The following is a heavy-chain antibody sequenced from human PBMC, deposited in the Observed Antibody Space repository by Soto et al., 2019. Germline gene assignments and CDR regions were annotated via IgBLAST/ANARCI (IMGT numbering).Heavy chain of an antibody. CDR3: ARHGVTIFGLVSNALDI. D-gene: IGHD3-3*01. J-gene: IGHJ3*02. CDR2: IYYSGST. V-gene: IGHV4-59*08. Sequence: SETLSLTCTVSGGSISSYYWSWIRQPPGKGLEWIGYIYYSGSTNYNPSLKSRVTMSVDTSKKQFSLKVSSVTAADTAVYFCARHGVTIFGLVSNALDIWGQGATVTVSS. CDR1: GGSISSYY.